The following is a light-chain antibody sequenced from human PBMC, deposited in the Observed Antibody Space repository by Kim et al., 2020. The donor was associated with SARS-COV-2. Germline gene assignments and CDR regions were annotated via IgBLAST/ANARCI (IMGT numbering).Light chain of an antibody. CDR1: SLRNYY. CDR2: GKN. Sequence: ALGQTGRITSQGDSLRNYYSSTYQQKPGQVPTLVVYGKNNRPSGIPERFSGSSSGNTASLTITGAQAEDEADYYCNSRDSSANHLVFGGGTQLTVL. J-gene: IGLJ3*02. CDR3: NSRDSSANHLV. V-gene: IGLV3-19*01.